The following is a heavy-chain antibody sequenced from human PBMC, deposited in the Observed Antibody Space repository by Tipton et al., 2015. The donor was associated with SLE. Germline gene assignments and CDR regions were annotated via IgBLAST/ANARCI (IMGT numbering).Heavy chain of an antibody. J-gene: IGHJ4*02. CDR2: LDYSGST. CDR3: ARAVGDTSGYLDY. Sequence: TLSLTCTVSGGSIRSSTYYWGWIRQPSGKGLEWIGSLDYSGSTYYNPSLKSRINISVDTSKNQFSLKLSSVTAADTAVYYCARAVGDTSGYLDYWGLGTLVTVSS. CDR1: GGSIRSSTYY. V-gene: IGHV4-39*07. D-gene: IGHD3-22*01.